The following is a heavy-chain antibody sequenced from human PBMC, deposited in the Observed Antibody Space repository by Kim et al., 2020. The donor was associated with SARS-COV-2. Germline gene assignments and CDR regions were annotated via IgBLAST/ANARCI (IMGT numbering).Heavy chain of an antibody. J-gene: IGHJ4*02. CDR3: AREAKDGRAHY. V-gene: IGHV1-69*01. D-gene: IGHD2-15*01. CDR2: A. Sequence: ANDAQKFHGRGTITADESTSTAYMELSSLRSEDTAVYYCAREAKDGRAHYWGQGTLVTVSS.